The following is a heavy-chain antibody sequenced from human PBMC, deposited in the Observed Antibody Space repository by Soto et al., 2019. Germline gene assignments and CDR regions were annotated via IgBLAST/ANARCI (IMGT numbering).Heavy chain of an antibody. J-gene: IGHJ3*02. CDR2: IYPGDSDT. CDR3: ARPGSGWLTTDAFDI. Sequence: GESLKISCKGSGYSFTSYWIGWVRQMPGKGLEWMGIIYPGDSDTRYSPSFQGQVTISADKSISTAYLQWSSLKASDTAMYYCARPGSGWLTTDAFDIWGQGTMVTVSS. CDR1: GYSFTSYW. D-gene: IGHD6-19*01. V-gene: IGHV5-51*01.